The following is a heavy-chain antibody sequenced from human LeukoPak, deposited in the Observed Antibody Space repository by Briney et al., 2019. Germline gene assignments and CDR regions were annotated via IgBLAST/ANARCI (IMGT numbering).Heavy chain of an antibody. CDR1: GGSIRSYY. Sequence: SETLSLTCTVSGGSIRSYYWSWIRQPPGKGLEWIGYIYYSGSTNYNPSLKSRVSISVDTSKNQFSLKLSSVTAADTAVHYCARTGSTVTMLYPFDHWGQGTLVTVSS. V-gene: IGHV4-59*01. J-gene: IGHJ4*02. D-gene: IGHD4-17*01. CDR3: ARTGSTVTMLYPFDH. CDR2: IYYSGST.